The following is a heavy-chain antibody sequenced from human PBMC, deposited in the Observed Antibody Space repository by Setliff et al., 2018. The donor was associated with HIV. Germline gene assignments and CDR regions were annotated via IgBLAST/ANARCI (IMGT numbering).Heavy chain of an antibody. D-gene: IGHD5-12*01. CDR1: GGYISSYY. CDR3: ARSGYTSGFHWVFGAFGV. V-gene: IGHV4-59*01. Sequence: SETLSLTCTVSGGYISSYYWTWIRQPPGKGPEWIASIQYGDISHYNPSLQSRVTISVDTSTKKFSLYLSSVNETDTAVYYCARSGYTSGFHWVFGAFGVWGQGKMVTVSS. J-gene: IGHJ3*01. CDR2: IQYGDIS.